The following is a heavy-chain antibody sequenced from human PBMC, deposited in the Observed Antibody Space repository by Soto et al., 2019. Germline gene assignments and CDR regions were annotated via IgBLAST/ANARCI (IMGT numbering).Heavy chain of an antibody. CDR2: IIPILGIA. CDR1: GGTFSSYT. J-gene: IGHJ6*03. Sequence: QVPLVQSGAEVKKPGSSVKVSCKASGGTFSSYTISWVRQAPGQGLEWMGRIIPILGIANYAQKFQGRVTITADKSTSTAYMELSSLRSEDTAVYYCARDAPSPVEYYYYMDVWGKGTTVTVSS. CDR3: ARDAPSPVEYYYYMDV. V-gene: IGHV1-69*08.